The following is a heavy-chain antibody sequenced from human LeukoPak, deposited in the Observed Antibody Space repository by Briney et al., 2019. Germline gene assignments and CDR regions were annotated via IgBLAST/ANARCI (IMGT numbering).Heavy chain of an antibody. CDR2: ISTSGNT. D-gene: IGHD2-15*01. CDR3: ARGTRYCSGDSCQNWFDP. V-gene: IGHV4-4*07. Sequence: PSETLSLTCTVSGGSISRYYWTWIRQPAGKGLEWIGRISTSGNTYYNPSLKSRLTMSVDTSKNQFSLKLSSVTAADTAVYCCARGTRYCSGDSCQNWFDPWGQGTLVTVSS. CDR1: GGSISRYY. J-gene: IGHJ5*02.